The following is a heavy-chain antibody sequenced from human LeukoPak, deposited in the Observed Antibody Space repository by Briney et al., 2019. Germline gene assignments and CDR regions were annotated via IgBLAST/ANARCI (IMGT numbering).Heavy chain of an antibody. CDR1: GGSFSGYY. Sequence: PSETLSLTCAVYGGSFSGYYWSWIRQPPGKGLEWIGEINHSGSTNYNPSLKSRVTISVDTSKNQFSLKLSSVTAADTAVYYCASIGCSSTSCYHNWSDHWGQGTLVTVSS. CDR2: INHSGST. CDR3: ASIGCSSTSCYHNWSDH. V-gene: IGHV4-34*01. D-gene: IGHD2-2*01. J-gene: IGHJ5*02.